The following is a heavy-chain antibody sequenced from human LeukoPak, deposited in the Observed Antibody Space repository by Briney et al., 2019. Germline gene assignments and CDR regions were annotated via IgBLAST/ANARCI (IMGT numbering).Heavy chain of an antibody. CDR3: ARGNSFSGSGSYLFDSYYYYYMDV. CDR2: IFYSGST. D-gene: IGHD3-10*01. Sequence: PSETLSLTCTVSSGSISTSNYYWGWVRQPPGKALEWIGNIFYSGSTYYSPSLKSRVTISLDTSRNQFSLKLSSVTAADTAVYYCARGNSFSGSGSYLFDSYYYYYMDVWGKGTTVTISS. CDR1: SGSISTSNYY. J-gene: IGHJ6*03. V-gene: IGHV4-39*07.